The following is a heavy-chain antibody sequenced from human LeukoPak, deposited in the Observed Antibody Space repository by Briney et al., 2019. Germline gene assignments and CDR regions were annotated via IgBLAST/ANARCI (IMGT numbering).Heavy chain of an antibody. CDR3: ARDLVTVTKGFDI. D-gene: IGHD4-17*01. CDR2: ISYIGTT. CDR1: GDSFSSHY. Sequence: SETLSLTCAVSGDSFSSHYWTWIRQPPGRGLECIEYISYIGTTNYNPSLKSRVTISIDTSKNQFSLKLSSVTTADTAVYYCARDLVTVTKGFDIWGLGTMVSVSS. J-gene: IGHJ3*02. V-gene: IGHV4-59*11.